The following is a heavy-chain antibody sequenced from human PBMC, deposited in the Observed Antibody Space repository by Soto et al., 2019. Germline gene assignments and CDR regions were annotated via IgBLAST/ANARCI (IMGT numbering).Heavy chain of an antibody. CDR2: VSHSGIT. V-gene: IGHV4-59*01. Sequence: SETLSLTCTVSNGSIGSYHWGWIRQSPGKGLEWIGSVSHSGITKYDPSLKGRVTISEDTSKNQISLSVDSVTAADTALYYCARGSARRGAAFDIWGRGTTVTVSS. CDR1: NGSIGSYH. J-gene: IGHJ3*02. CDR3: ARGSARRGAAFDI. D-gene: IGHD1-26*01.